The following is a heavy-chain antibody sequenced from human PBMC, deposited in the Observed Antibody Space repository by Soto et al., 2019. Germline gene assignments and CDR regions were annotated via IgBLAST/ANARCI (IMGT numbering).Heavy chain of an antibody. CDR1: GGSISSSSYY. CDR3: ARRLAPYYYGSGSFIPGPYYMDV. Sequence: SETLSLTCTVSGGSISSSSYYWGWIRQPPGKGLEWIGSIYYSGSTYYNPSLKSRVTISVDTSKNQFSLKLSSVTAADTAVYYCARRLAPYYYGSGSFIPGPYYMDVWGKGTTVTVSS. D-gene: IGHD3-10*01. V-gene: IGHV4-39*01. CDR2: IYYSGST. J-gene: IGHJ6*03.